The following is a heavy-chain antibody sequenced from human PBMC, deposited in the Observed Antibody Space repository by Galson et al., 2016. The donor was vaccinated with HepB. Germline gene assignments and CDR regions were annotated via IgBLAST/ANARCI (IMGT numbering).Heavy chain of an antibody. J-gene: IGHJ6*02. D-gene: IGHD6-6*01. CDR2: ISGSGCTT. Sequence: LRLSCAASGFTFSSYAMNWVRQAPGKGLEWVSCISGSGCTTYYADSVKGRFTISRDNSKNTLYLQINSLRAEDTAVYYCAKLSSSSSHYYYYYAMDVWGQGTTVTVSS. CDR3: AKLSSSSSHYYYYYAMDV. V-gene: IGHV3-23*01. CDR1: GFTFSSYA.